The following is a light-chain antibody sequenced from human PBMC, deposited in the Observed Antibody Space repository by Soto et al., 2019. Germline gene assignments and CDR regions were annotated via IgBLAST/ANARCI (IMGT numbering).Light chain of an antibody. CDR3: QQYDNWPSWT. CDR2: GAS. J-gene: IGKJ1*01. CDR1: QSVSSN. Sequence: EIVMTQSPATLSLSPGERATLSCRASQSVSSNLAWYQQKPGQAPRLLIYGASTRATGIPARFSGSGSGTEFTLTISSLQSEDFALYYCQQYDNWPSWTVGQGTKVDIK. V-gene: IGKV3-15*01.